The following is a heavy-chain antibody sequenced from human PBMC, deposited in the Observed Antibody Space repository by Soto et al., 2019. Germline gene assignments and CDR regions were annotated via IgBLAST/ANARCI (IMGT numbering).Heavy chain of an antibody. V-gene: IGHV2-70*01. CDR2: IDWDDEK. CDR1: GFSLSTSGMC. J-gene: IGHJ6*02. D-gene: IGHD6-19*01. Sequence: SGPTLVNPTQTLTLTCTFSGFSLSTSGMCVSWIRQPPGKALEWLALIDWDDEKYYSTSLKTRLTISKDTSKNQVVLTMTNMDPVDTATYYCARVAVAGLENYYYGMDVWGQGTTVTVSS. CDR3: ARVAVAGLENYYYGMDV.